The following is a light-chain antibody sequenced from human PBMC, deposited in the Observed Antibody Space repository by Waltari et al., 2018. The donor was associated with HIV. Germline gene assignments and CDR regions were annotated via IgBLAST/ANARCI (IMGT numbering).Light chain of an antibody. Sequence: QSALTQPTSVSGSPGPSITISCTGTSSDVGGYNYVSWYQQHPGKAPKLMIYEVTNRPSGVSKRFSGSKSGNTASLTIAGLQAEDEADYYCNSYTISSTLGVFGGGTKLTVL. CDR3: NSYTISSTLGV. V-gene: IGLV2-14*01. CDR2: EVT. CDR1: SSDVGGYNY. J-gene: IGLJ3*02.